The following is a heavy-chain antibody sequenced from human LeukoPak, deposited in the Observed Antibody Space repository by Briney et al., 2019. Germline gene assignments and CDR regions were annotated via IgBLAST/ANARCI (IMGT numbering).Heavy chain of an antibody. Sequence: PGGSLRLSCAASGFTFSSYGMSWVRQAPGKGLEWVSAISGSGGSTYYADSVKGRFTISRDNSKNTLFLQMSGLGADDTAVYYCAKDWAYSGNYYYFDHWGQGTLVTVSS. V-gene: IGHV3-23*01. J-gene: IGHJ4*02. CDR1: GFTFSSYG. CDR2: ISGSGGST. D-gene: IGHD1-26*01. CDR3: AKDWAYSGNYYYFDH.